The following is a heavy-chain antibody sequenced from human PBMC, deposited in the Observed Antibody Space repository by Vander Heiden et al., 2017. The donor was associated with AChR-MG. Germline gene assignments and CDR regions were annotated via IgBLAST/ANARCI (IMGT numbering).Heavy chain of an antibody. D-gene: IGHD5-12*01. V-gene: IGHV3-21*01. CDR2: ISSSSSYI. CDR1: GFTFSSYS. CDR3: ARDEGYSGYDDGGRIDY. J-gene: IGHJ4*02. Sequence: EVQLVESGGGLVKPGGSLRLACAASGFTFSSYSMNWVRQAPGKGLEWVSSISSSSSYIYYADSVKGRFTISRDNAKNSLYLQMNSLRAEDTAVYYCARDEGYSGYDDGGRIDYWGQGTLVTVSS.